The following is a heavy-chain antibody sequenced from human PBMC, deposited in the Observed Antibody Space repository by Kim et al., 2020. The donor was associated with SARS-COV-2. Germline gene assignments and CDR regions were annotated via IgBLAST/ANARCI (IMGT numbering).Heavy chain of an antibody. V-gene: IGHV3-7*03. J-gene: IGHJ4*02. CDR3: ASLYYDSSGEVGGAPVY. D-gene: IGHD3-22*01. CDR2: IKQDGSEK. Sequence: GGSLRLSCAASGFTFSSYWMSWVRQAPGKGLEWVANIKQDGSEKYYVDSVKGRFTISRDNAKNSLYLQMNSLRAEDTAVYYCASLYYDSSGEVGGAPVYWGQGTLVTVSS. CDR1: GFTFSSYW.